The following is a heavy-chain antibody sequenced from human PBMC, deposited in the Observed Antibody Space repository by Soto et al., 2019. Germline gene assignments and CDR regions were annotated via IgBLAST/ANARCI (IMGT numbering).Heavy chain of an antibody. D-gene: IGHD6-13*01. V-gene: IGHV1-3*01. CDR2: INAGNGNT. J-gene: IGHJ5*02. CDR1: GYTFTSYA. CDR3: ARDGRIAAAGWDWFDP. Sequence: QVQLVQSGAEVKKPGASVKVSCKASGYTFTSYAMHWVRQAPGQRLEWMGWINAGNGNTKYSQKFQGRVTITRDTSESTAYMERSSLRSEDTAVYYCARDGRIAAAGWDWFDPWGQGILVTVSS.